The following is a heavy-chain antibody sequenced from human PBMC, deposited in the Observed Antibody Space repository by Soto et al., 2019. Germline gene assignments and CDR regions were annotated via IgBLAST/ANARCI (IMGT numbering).Heavy chain of an antibody. J-gene: IGHJ4*02. CDR3: ASLIAAAAY. Sequence: QLQLQESGPGLVKPSETLSLTCTVSADSMRSDRYYWGWVRQSPGKGLEWIGEIYHSGSTNYNPSLKSRVTISVDKSKNQFSLKLSSVTAADTAVYYCASLIAAAAYWGQGTLVTVSS. CDR2: IYHSGST. D-gene: IGHD6-13*01. CDR1: ADSMRSDRYY. V-gene: IGHV4-39*07.